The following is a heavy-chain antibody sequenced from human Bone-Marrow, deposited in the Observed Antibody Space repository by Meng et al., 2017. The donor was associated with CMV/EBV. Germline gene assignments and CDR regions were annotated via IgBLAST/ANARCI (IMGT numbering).Heavy chain of an antibody. J-gene: IGHJ4*02. Sequence: GESLKISCAASGFTFSGSAMHWVRQASGKGLEWVGRIRSKANSYATAYAASVKGRFTISRDDSKNTAYLQMNSLKTEDTAVYYCTRQINGDFWSGPATAPDYWGQGTLVTVSS. V-gene: IGHV3-73*01. CDR1: GFTFSGSA. D-gene: IGHD3-3*01. CDR2: IRSKANSYAT. CDR3: TRQINGDFWSGPATAPDY.